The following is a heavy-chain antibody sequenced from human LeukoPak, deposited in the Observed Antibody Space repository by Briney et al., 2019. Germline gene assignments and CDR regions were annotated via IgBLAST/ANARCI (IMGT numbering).Heavy chain of an antibody. V-gene: IGHV3-9*03. Sequence: GGSLRLSCAASGFTFDDYAMHWVRQAPGKGLEWVSGISWNSGSIGYADSVKGRFTISGDNAKNSLYLQMNSLRAEDMALYYCAKVKLPGIAAAGSFDYWGQGTLVTVSS. CDR3: AKVKLPGIAAAGSFDY. CDR2: ISWNSGSI. J-gene: IGHJ4*02. CDR1: GFTFDDYA. D-gene: IGHD6-13*01.